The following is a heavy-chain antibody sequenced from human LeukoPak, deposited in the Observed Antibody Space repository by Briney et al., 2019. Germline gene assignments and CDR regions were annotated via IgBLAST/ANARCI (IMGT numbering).Heavy chain of an antibody. J-gene: IGHJ5*02. CDR2: IYYSGST. V-gene: IGHV4-59*12. CDR1: GGSISSYY. D-gene: IGHD2-2*01. Sequence: PSETLSLTCTVSGGSISSYYWSWIRQPPGKGLEWIGYIYYSGSTNYNPSLKSRVTISVDRSKNQFSLKLSSVTAADTAVYYCARAPCSSTSCSRRNWFDPWGQGTLVTVSS. CDR3: ARAPCSSTSCSRRNWFDP.